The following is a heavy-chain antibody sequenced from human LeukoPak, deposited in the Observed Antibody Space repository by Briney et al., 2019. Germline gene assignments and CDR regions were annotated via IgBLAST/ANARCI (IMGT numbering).Heavy chain of an antibody. CDR2: ISGSDAST. CDR1: GFTFSSYA. J-gene: IGHJ5*02. V-gene: IGHV3-23*01. D-gene: IGHD3-10*01. CDR3: AKDVTYYFGSGSNPNWFDP. Sequence: PGGSLRLSCAASGFTFSSYAMSWVRQTPGKGLEWVSGISGSDASTYYTDSVKGRFTISRDNSKNTLYLHMNSLRAEDTAVYYCAKDVTYYFGSGSNPNWFDPWGQGTLVTVSS.